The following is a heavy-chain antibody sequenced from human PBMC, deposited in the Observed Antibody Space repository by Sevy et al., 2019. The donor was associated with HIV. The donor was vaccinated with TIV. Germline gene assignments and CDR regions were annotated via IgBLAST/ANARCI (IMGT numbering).Heavy chain of an antibody. J-gene: IGHJ4*02. CDR1: GYSFPTYW. D-gene: IGHD6-19*01. CDR2: VWPIEADT. Sequence: GESLKISCQASGYSFPTYWLAWVRQMPGKGLEWVGIVWPIEADTPYSPSFQGQVTISVDKSINTVYLHWSSLKASHTGVYYCARGRQWASDFDFWGQGTLVTVSS. CDR3: ARGRQWASDFDF. V-gene: IGHV5-51*01.